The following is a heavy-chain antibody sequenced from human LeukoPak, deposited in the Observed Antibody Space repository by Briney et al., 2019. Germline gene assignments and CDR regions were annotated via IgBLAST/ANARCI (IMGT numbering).Heavy chain of an antibody. D-gene: IGHD3-22*01. Sequence: GGSLRLSCAASGFTFKLYWMHWVRQVPGKGPVWVARISDDGSDTVYADSVKGRFTISRDDAKNMVFLQMNSLRGEDTAVYHCVRGGPSTWFWGQGTLVTVSS. J-gene: IGHJ4*02. CDR2: ISDDGSDT. CDR1: GFTFKLYW. V-gene: IGHV3-74*01. CDR3: VRGGPSTWF.